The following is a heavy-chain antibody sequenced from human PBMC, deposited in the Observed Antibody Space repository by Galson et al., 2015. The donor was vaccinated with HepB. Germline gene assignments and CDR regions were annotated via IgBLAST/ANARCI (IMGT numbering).Heavy chain of an antibody. J-gene: IGHJ4*02. CDR3: VRGHTITFGGVFVVPVYFDC. Sequence: CKAPGYTFTDYAIHWVRQAPGQGLEWLGWINAGNGNTKLAQKFQDRVTITSDTSASTAYMDLSNLRSEDTAVYSCVRGHTITFGGVFVVPVYFDCWGQGTLVTVSS. V-gene: IGHV1-3*01. CDR2: INAGNGNT. D-gene: IGHD3-16*02. CDR1: GYTFTDYA.